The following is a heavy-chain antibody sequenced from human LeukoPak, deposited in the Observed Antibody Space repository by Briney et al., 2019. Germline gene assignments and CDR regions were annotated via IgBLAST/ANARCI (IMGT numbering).Heavy chain of an antibody. V-gene: IGHV1-2*02. CDR1: GYTFTGYY. Sequence: GASVKVSCKASGYTFTGYYKHWVRQAPGQGLEWMGWINPNSGGTNYAQKFQVRGTMTRDTSISTAYMELSRLRADDTAVYYCARSEESSSRVEFDYWGQGTLVTVSS. J-gene: IGHJ4*02. CDR2: INPNSGGT. D-gene: IGHD6-13*01. CDR3: ARSEESSSRVEFDY.